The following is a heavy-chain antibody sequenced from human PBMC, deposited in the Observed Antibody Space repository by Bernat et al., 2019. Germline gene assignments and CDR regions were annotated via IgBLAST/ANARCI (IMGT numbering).Heavy chain of an antibody. D-gene: IGHD6-19*01. CDR1: GFTFSSYS. V-gene: IGHV3-33*08. J-gene: IGHJ4*02. Sequence: VQLVESGGGLVKPGGSLRLSCAASGFTFSSYSMHWVRQAPGKGLEWVAVIWYDGSNKYYAESVKGRFTISRDNSKNTLYLQMNSLRAEDTAVYYCARGGGIGSVWYFDYWRQGTLVTVSS. CDR3: ARGGGIGSVWYFDY. CDR2: IWYDGSNK.